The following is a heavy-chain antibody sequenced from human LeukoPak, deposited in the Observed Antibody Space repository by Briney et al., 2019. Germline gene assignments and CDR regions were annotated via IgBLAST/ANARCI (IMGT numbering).Heavy chain of an antibody. CDR2: INTNTGNP. Sequence: GASVKVSCKASGYTFTSYAMNWVRQAPGQGLEWMGWINTNTGNPTYAQGFTGRFVFSLDTSVSTAYLQISSLKAEDTAVYYCARDYYDSSGYYYAYYYYMDVWGKGTTVTVSS. V-gene: IGHV7-4-1*02. CDR1: GYTFTSYA. D-gene: IGHD3-22*01. J-gene: IGHJ6*03. CDR3: ARDYYDSSGYYYAYYYYMDV.